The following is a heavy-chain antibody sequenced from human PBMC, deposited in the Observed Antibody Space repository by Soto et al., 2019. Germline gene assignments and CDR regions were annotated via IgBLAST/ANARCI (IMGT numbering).Heavy chain of an antibody. J-gene: IGHJ4*02. CDR3: AKPLPN. V-gene: IGHV3-23*01. Sequence: EVQLLESGGGLVQPGGSLRLSCAASGFTFSRYTKTWVRQAPGKGLEWVSAISGSGDTTYYADSVKGRFTISRDNSMNTLYLQMHSLRAEDTAVYYCAKPLPNWGQGTLVTVSS. CDR2: ISGSGDTT. CDR1: GFTFSRYT.